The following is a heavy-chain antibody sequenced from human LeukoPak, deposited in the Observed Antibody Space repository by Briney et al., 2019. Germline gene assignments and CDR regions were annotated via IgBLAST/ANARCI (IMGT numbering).Heavy chain of an antibody. CDR3: AKVLSSSWGYFGF. V-gene: IGHV3-30*02. Sequence: PGGSLRLSCAASGFTFSSYGMHWVRQAPGKGLEWVAFIRYDGSNKYYADSVKGRFTISRDNSKNTLYLQMNSLRVEDTALYYCAKVLSSSWGYFGFWGQGILVTVSS. CDR1: GFTFSSYG. CDR2: IRYDGSNK. J-gene: IGHJ4*02. D-gene: IGHD6-13*01.